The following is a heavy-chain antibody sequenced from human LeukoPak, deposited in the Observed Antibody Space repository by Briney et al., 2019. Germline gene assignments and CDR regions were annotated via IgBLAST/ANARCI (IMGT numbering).Heavy chain of an antibody. CDR2: IYYSGST. CDR3: ARVLDLSKRGLDAFDI. V-gene: IGHV4-39*07. J-gene: IGHJ3*02. CDR1: GGSISSSRYY. D-gene: IGHD3-16*01. Sequence: SETLSLTCTVSGGSISSSRYYWGWIRQPPGKGLEWIGSIYYSGSTYYNPSLKSRVTISVDTSKKQFSLKLSSATAADTAVYYCARVLDLSKRGLDAFDIWGQGTMVTVSS.